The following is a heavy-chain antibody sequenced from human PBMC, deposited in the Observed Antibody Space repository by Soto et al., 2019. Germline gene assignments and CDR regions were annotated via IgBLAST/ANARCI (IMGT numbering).Heavy chain of an antibody. D-gene: IGHD6-6*01. V-gene: IGHV1-69*13. CDR3: ARDSAPRISIAARPDPYYYYGMDV. CDR1: GGTFSSYA. CDR2: TIPIFGTA. J-gene: IGHJ6*02. Sequence: GASVKVSCKASGGTFSSYAISWVRQAPGQGLEWMGGTIPIFGTANYAQKFQGRVTITADESTSTAYMELSSLRSEDTAVYYCARDSAPRISIAARPDPYYYYGMDVWGQGTTVTV.